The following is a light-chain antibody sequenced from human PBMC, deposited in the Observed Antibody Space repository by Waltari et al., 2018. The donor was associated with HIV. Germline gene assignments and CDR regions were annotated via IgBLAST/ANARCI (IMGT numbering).Light chain of an antibody. CDR1: QSLAFRDGTSY. Sequence: TQSPLSLSVTLGQPAAISCKSNQSLAFRDGTSYLFWYHQRPGHPPRRLLYQVSRRDSGVPGRSTGSGSDTDFTLRISRVAAEDAGFYFCMQATSWPHTFGQRTELQI. J-gene: IGKJ2*01. CDR3: MQATSWPHT. V-gene: IGKV2-30*01. CDR2: QVS.